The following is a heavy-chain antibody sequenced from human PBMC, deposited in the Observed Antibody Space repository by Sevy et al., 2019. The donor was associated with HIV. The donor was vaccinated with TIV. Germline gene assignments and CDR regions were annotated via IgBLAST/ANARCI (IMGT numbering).Heavy chain of an antibody. J-gene: IGHJ5*02. Sequence: GGSLRLSCAASGFTFSDYYMSWIRQAPGKGLEWVSYISSSGSTIYYADSVKGRFTISRDNAKNSLYLQMNSLRAEDTAVYYCARDPDYYDIEQDPWGQGTLVTVSS. CDR3: ARDPDYYDIEQDP. D-gene: IGHD3-9*01. CDR2: ISSSGSTI. CDR1: GFTFSDYY. V-gene: IGHV3-11*01.